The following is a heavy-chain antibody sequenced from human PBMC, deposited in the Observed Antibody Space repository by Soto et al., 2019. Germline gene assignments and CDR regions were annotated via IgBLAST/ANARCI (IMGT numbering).Heavy chain of an antibody. CDR3: ARRSSGWYFDY. D-gene: IGHD6-19*01. CDR1: GFTFSSYA. Sequence: EVQLLESGGGLVLPGGSLRLSCAASGFTFSSYAMNWVRQAPGKGLEWVSVISGSGDSTYYADSVKGRFTISRDNSKNSLYLQMNSLRAEDTAVYYCARRSSGWYFDYWGQGTLVTVSS. J-gene: IGHJ4*02. CDR2: ISGSGDST. V-gene: IGHV3-23*01.